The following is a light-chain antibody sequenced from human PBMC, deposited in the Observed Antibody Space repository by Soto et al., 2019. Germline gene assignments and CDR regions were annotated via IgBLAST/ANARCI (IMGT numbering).Light chain of an antibody. CDR2: TAS. CDR1: QSIDSY. J-gene: IGKJ4*01. V-gene: IGKV1-39*01. Sequence: DIQMTQCPSSLSASVGDRVTITCRASQSIDSYLNWYQQKPGKAPKLLIYTASNLQSGAPSRFSGSGSGTDFTLTISTLQPEDFATYYCQQSYGSPVTFGGGTKVEIK. CDR3: QQSYGSPVT.